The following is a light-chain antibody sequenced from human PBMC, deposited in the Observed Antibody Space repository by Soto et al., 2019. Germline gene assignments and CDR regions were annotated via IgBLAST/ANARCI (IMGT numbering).Light chain of an antibody. CDR3: QPRSNWPLT. CDR2: DAS. V-gene: IGKV3-11*01. CDR1: QSINNN. Sequence: IVLTQSPGTLSLSPGERYTLSCRASQSINNNVAWYQQKPGQTPRLLVYDASTRATGIPARFSGSGSGTDFTLSISSLEPEDFAVYFCQPRSNWPLTFGGGTKVDIK. J-gene: IGKJ4*01.